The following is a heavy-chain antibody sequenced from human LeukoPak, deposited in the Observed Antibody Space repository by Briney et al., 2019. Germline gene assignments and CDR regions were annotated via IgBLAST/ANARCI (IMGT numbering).Heavy chain of an antibody. Sequence: ASVKVSCKASGYTFTSYDFNWVRQATGQGLEWMGWMNPNSGNTGYAQKFQGRVTMTRNTSISTAYMELSSLRSEDTAVYYCARGKRRDGYNSHYYYGMDVWGQGTTVTVSS. CDR2: MNPNSGNT. V-gene: IGHV1-8*01. D-gene: IGHD5-12*01. J-gene: IGHJ6*02. CDR1: GYTFTSYD. CDR3: ARGKRRDGYNSHYYYGMDV.